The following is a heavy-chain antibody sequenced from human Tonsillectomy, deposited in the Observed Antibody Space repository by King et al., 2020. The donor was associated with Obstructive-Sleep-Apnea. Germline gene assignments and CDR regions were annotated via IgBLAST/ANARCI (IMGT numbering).Heavy chain of an antibody. CDR3: AKDQRRVYYYYGMDV. Sequence: VQLVESGGGVVQPGRSLGLSCAASGFTFSSYGMHWVRQAPGKGLEWVSVISYDGSNKYYADSLKGRFTISRDNSKNTLYLQMNSLRAEDTAVYYCAKDQRRVYYYYGMDVWGQGTTVTVSS. CDR1: GFTFSSYG. V-gene: IGHV3-30*18. J-gene: IGHJ6*02. CDR2: ISYDGSNK. D-gene: IGHD6-25*01.